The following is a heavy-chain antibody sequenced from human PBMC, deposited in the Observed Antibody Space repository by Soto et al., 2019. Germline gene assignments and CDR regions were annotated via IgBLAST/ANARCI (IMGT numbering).Heavy chain of an antibody. V-gene: IGHV3-21*01. D-gene: IGHD3-10*01. CDR1: GFDFSRYT. CDR3: GSFGASTF. Sequence: GGSLRLSCTASGFDFSRYTLNWVRRAPGRGLEWVSSIDHSSNYLYYTDSVRGRFTISRDNTKSSLFLQLDSLRADDTAVYYCGSFGASTFWGQGTLVTV. CDR2: IDHSSNYL. J-gene: IGHJ4*02.